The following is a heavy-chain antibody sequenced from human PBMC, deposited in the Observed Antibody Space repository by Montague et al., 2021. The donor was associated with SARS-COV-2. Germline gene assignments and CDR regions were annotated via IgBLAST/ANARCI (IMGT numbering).Heavy chain of an antibody. CDR3: AREDHRSGSFGIDI. V-gene: IGHV3-30*04. D-gene: IGHD2-15*01. CDR2: ISHDASNP. J-gene: IGHJ4*01. CDR1: RLPFNGYA. Sequence: SLRLSCAASRLPFNGYAMHWVRQAPGKGLEWLTFISHDASNPRYADSVKGRFTISRDNSKNTLYLQMDSLRPEDTAVYYCAREDHRSGSFGIDIWGQGTLVTVSS.